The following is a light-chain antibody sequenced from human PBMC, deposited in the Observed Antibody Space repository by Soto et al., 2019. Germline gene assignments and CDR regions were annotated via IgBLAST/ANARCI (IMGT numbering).Light chain of an antibody. CDR1: SSDVGGYNY. J-gene: IGLJ1*01. CDR3: SSYTSSSTLFYV. Sequence: QAVLAXPASGSGSPCQSITISCTGTSSDVGGYNYVSWYQQHPGKAPKRMIYAVSNRPSGVSNRFSGSKSGNTASLTISGLQAEAEADYYCSSYTSSSTLFYVFGTGTKVTV. CDR2: AVS. V-gene: IGLV2-14*01.